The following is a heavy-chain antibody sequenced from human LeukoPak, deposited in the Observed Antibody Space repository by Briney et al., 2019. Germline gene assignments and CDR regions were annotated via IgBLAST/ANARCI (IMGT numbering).Heavy chain of an antibody. CDR2: ISGSGTNT. D-gene: IGHD6-13*01. CDR3: AKISSSWFDY. Sequence: QPGGSLRLSCAASGFTFDTYALSWVRRAPGKGLEWVSAISGSGTNTYYADSVKGRFTISRDNSKNTLYLQMNSLRAEDTAVYYCAKISSSWFDYWGQGTLVTVSS. J-gene: IGHJ4*02. V-gene: IGHV3-23*01. CDR1: GFTFDTYA.